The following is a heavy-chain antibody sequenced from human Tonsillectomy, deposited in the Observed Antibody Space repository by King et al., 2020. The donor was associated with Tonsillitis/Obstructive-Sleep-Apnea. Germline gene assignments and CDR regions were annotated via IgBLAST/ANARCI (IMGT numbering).Heavy chain of an antibody. D-gene: IGHD3-3*01. J-gene: IGHJ4*02. CDR2: IFWGDDK. CDR3: AHTTYYDFWGPDY. Sequence: ITLKESGRTLVKPTQTLTLTCTFSGFSLSTSEVGVGWIRQPPGKALEWLTFIFWGDDKRYSPSLKSRLPITKVTSKNQVVLTMTNMDPVDTATYYCAHTTYYDFWGPDYWGQGTLVTVSS. CDR1: GFSLSTSEVG. V-gene: IGHV2-5*02.